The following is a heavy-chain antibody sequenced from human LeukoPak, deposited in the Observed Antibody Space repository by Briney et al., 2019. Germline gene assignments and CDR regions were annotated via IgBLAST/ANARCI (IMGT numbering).Heavy chain of an antibody. V-gene: IGHV4-39*07. J-gene: IGHJ4*02. D-gene: IGHD3-22*01. CDR1: GGSISSSGYY. Sequence: SETLSLTCTVSGGSISSSGYYWGWIRQPPGKGLEWIGTIYYSGSTYYNPSLKSRVTISVDTSKNQFSLKLSSVTAADTAVYYCARCPPDSRGYIDYWGQGTLVTVSS. CDR3: ARCPPDSRGYIDY. CDR2: IYYSGST.